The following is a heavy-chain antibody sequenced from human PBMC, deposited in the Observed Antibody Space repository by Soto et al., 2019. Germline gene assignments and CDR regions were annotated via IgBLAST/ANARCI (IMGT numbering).Heavy chain of an antibody. J-gene: IGHJ3*02. V-gene: IGHV4-31*03. CDR3: AREPGRGGGSPFTGAFDI. CDR2: IYYSGRT. Sequence: QVQLQESGPGLVKPSQTLSLTCTVSGGSISSGGYYWSWIRQHPGKGLEWIGYIYYSGRTYYNPSLKSRVTISVDTSKTQFSLKLSSVTAADTAVYYCAREPGRGGGSPFTGAFDIWGQGTMVTVSS. CDR1: GGSISSGGYY. D-gene: IGHD2-15*01.